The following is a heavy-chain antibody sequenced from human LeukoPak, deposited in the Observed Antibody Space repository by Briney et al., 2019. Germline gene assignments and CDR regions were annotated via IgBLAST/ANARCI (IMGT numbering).Heavy chain of an antibody. Sequence: PSETLSLTCTVSGGSISTNDWWSWVRQPPGKGLEWIGEIYHSGSTYSNPSLKSRVTISVDKSKNQFSLNLTSLTAADTAVYYCARERQIAVITGSTFDLWGPGALVTVSS. J-gene: IGHJ3*01. CDR1: GGSISTNDW. CDR3: ARERQIAVITGSTFDL. V-gene: IGHV4-4*02. CDR2: IYHSGST. D-gene: IGHD3-22*01.